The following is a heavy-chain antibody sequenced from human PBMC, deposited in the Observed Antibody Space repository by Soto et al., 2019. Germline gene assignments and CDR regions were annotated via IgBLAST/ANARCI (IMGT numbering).Heavy chain of an antibody. Sequence: SETLTLTCTVSGGSVSTGMKYWGWVRQPPGKALEFIGYMYKTGETLLNSSLKSRVTLSMETSKNQFSLTLSSVTAADTAVYFCMKAHESGDFLGMSVWGPGTTVTVSS. D-gene: IGHD3-10*01. V-gene: IGHV4-61*01. CDR3: MKAHESGDFLGMSV. J-gene: IGHJ6*02. CDR1: GGSVSTGMKY. CDR2: MYKTGET.